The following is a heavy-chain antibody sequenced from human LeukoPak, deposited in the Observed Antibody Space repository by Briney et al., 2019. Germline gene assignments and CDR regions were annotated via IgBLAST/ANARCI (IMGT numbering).Heavy chain of an antibody. CDR1: GGSLNNYY. J-gene: IGHJ3*02. CDR2: ISYSGNT. Sequence: SDTLSLTCSVSGGSLNNYYGRWIRQPPGKGLAWIAHISYSGNTKYNSPLRSRVTISVDTSSNQLSLRLSSVTAADTAVYYCARDSYTGSHFEDPFDIWGQGTMVTVSS. V-gene: IGHV4-59*07. CDR3: ARDSYTGSHFEDPFDI. D-gene: IGHD1-26*01.